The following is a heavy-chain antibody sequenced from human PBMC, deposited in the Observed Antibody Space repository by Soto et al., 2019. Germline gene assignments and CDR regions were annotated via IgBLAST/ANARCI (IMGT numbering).Heavy chain of an antibody. CDR1: GFTFSSYN. CDR3: ASTPPQQGAPHDFGNYGCES. V-gene: IGHV3-13*01. J-gene: IGHJ4*02. Sequence: EVQLVESGGGLVQPGGSLRLSCAASGFTFSSYNMHWVRQATGKGLEWVSAIGFAGDTYYPGSVKSRFTISRENAKNSLYAQRNSQRTGGAAGYYRASTPPQQGAPHDFGNYGCESGGQGTLVTVSS. CDR2: IGFAGDT. D-gene: IGHD4-17*01.